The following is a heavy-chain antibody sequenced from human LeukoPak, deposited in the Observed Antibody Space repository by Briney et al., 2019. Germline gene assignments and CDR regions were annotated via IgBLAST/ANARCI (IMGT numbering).Heavy chain of an antibody. CDR2: IYYSGST. CDR1: GGSISSGDYY. J-gene: IGHJ4*02. D-gene: IGHD3-22*01. V-gene: IGHV4-30-4*01. CDR3: ARDLYDSSGYFDY. Sequence: NPSETLSLTCTVSGGSISSGDYYWSWIRQPPGKGLEWIGYIYYSGSTYYNPSLKSRVTISVDTSKNQFSLKLSSVTAAETAVYYCARDLYDSSGYFDYWGQGTLVTVSS.